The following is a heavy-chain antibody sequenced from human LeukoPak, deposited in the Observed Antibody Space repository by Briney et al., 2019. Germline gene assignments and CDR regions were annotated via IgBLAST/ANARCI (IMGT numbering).Heavy chain of an antibody. CDR3: ARDVSFGIAVAGTKTDY. D-gene: IGHD6-19*01. J-gene: IGHJ4*02. CDR2: ISAYNGNT. V-gene: IGHV1-18*04. CDR1: GYTFTGYY. Sequence: GASVKVSCKASGYTFTGYYMHWVRQAPGQGLEWLGWISAYNGNTNYAQKLQGRVTMTTDTSTSTAYMELRSLRSDDTAVYYCARDVSFGIAVAGTKTDYWGQGTLVTVSS.